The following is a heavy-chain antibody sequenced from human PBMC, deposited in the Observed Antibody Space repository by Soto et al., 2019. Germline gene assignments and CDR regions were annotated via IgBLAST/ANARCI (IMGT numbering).Heavy chain of an antibody. CDR2: IYYSGST. V-gene: IGHV4-59*08. Sequence: SETLSLTCTVSGGSISSYYWSWIRQPPGKGLEWIGYIYYSGSTNYNPSLKSRVTISVDTSKNQFSLKLSSVTAADTAVYYCARHRYGSGSYYKVPYYYYYMDVWGKGTTVTVSS. CDR3: ARHRYGSGSYYKVPYYYYYMDV. D-gene: IGHD3-10*01. J-gene: IGHJ6*03. CDR1: GGSISSYY.